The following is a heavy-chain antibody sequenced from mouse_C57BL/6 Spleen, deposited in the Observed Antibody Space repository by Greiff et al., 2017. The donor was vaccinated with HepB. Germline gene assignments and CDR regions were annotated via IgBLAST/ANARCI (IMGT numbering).Heavy chain of an antibody. CDR2: IDPSDSET. Sequence: VQLQQPGAELVRPGSSVKLSCKASGYTFTSYWMHWVKQRPIQGLEWIGNIDPSDSETHYNQKFKDKATLTVDKSSSTAYMQLSSLTSEDSAVYYCARGYPFYEWYFDVWGTGTTVTVSS. V-gene: IGHV1-52*01. D-gene: IGHD2-3*01. J-gene: IGHJ1*03. CDR3: ARGYPFYEWYFDV. CDR1: GYTFTSYW.